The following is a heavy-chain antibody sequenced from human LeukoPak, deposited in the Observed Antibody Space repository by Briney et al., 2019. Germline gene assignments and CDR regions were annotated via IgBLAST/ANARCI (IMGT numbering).Heavy chain of an antibody. CDR2: IRYDGSNK. Sequence: GGSLRFPCAASGFTFSSYGMHWVRQAPGKGLEWVAFIRYDGSNKYYADSVKGRFTISRDNSKNTLYLQMNSLRADDTAVYYCARANQLPAIDAFDIWGQGTMVTVS. CDR3: ARANQLPAIDAFDI. CDR1: GFTFSSYG. V-gene: IGHV3-30*02. J-gene: IGHJ3*02. D-gene: IGHD2-2*01.